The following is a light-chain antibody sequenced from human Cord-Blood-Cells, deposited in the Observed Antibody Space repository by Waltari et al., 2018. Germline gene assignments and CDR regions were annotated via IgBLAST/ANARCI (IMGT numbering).Light chain of an antibody. CDR3: QQYNNRPLT. CDR1: QSVSSN. Sequence: EIVLTQSPATLSVSPGERATLSCRASQSVSSNLAWYQQKPGQAPRLLIYGASTRATGIPARFSGSGSGTEFTLTISSLQSEDVAVYYCQQYNNRPLTFGGGTQVEIK. J-gene: IGKJ4*01. CDR2: GAS. V-gene: IGKV3-15*01.